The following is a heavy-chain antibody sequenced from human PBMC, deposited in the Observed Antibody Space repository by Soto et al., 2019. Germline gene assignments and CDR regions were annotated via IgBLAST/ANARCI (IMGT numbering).Heavy chain of an antibody. CDR3: ARSKWELLRNYYYGMDV. J-gene: IGHJ6*02. V-gene: IGHV6-1*01. CDR2: TYYRSKWYN. CDR1: GDSVSSNSAA. Sequence: PSQTLSLTCAISGDSVSSNSAAWNWIRQSPSRGLEWLGRTYYRSKWYNDYAVSVKSRITINPDTSKSQFSLQLNSATPEDTAVYYCARSKWELLRNYYYGMDVWGQGTTVTVSS. D-gene: IGHD1-26*01.